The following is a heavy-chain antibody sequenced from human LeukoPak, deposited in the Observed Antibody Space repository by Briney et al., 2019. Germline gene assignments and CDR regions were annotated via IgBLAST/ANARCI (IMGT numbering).Heavy chain of an antibody. Sequence: SETLSLTCTVSGGSISSYYWSWIRQPPGKGLEWIGYIYYSGSTNYNPSLKSRVTISVDTSKNQFSLKLSSATAADTAVYYCARGGYSGYDGRDAFDIWGQGTMVTVSS. J-gene: IGHJ3*02. CDR2: IYYSGST. D-gene: IGHD5-12*01. V-gene: IGHV4-59*01. CDR3: ARGGYSGYDGRDAFDI. CDR1: GGSISSYY.